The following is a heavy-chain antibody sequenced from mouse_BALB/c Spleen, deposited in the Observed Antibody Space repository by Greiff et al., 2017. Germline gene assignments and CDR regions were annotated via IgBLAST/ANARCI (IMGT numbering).Heavy chain of an antibody. CDR2: ISDGGSYT. D-gene: IGHD2-14*01. CDR1: GFTFSDYY. CDR3: ARVVRQDYAMDY. Sequence: EVQLVESGGGLVKPGGSLKLSCAASGFTFSDYYMYWVRQTPEKRLEWVATISDGGSYTYYPDSVKGRFTISRDNAKNNLYLQMSSLKSEDTAMYYCARVVRQDYAMDYWGQGTSVTVSS. V-gene: IGHV5-4*02. J-gene: IGHJ4*01.